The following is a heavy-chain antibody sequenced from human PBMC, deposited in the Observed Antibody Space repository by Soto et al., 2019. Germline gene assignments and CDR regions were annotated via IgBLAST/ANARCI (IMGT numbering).Heavy chain of an antibody. D-gene: IGHD6-13*01. CDR3: ARDGAAAGYYYYYGMDV. Sequence: GASVKVSCKASGGTFSSYAISWVRQAPGRGLEWMGGIIPIFGTANYAQKFQGRVTITADESTSTAYMELSSLRSEDTAVYYCARDGAAAGYYYYYGMDVWGQGTTVTVSS. V-gene: IGHV1-69*13. J-gene: IGHJ6*02. CDR1: GGTFSSYA. CDR2: IIPIFGTA.